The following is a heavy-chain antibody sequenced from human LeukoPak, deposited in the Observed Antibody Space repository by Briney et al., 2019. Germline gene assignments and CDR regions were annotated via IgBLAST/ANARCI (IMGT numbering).Heavy chain of an antibody. J-gene: IGHJ6*02. CDR1: GFTFSNAW. Sequence: GSLRLSCAASGFTFSNAWMNWVRQPPGKGLEWIGEINHSGSTNYNPSLKSRVTISVGTSKNQFSLELSSVTAADTAVYYCARGNPIVVVPAAIYYYYGMDVWGQGTTVTVSS. V-gene: IGHV4-34*01. CDR2: INHSGST. CDR3: ARGNPIVVVPAAIYYYYGMDV. D-gene: IGHD2-2*01.